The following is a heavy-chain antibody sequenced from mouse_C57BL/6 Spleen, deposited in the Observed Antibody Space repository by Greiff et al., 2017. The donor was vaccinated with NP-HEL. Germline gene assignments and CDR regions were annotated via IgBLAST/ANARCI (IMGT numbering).Heavy chain of an antibody. CDR2: FYPGSGSI. CDR3: ARHEKDYYGSSYYAMDY. J-gene: IGHJ4*01. Sequence: VKLQQSGAELVKPGASVKLSCKASGYTFTEYTIHWVKQRSGQGLEWIGWFYPGSGSIKYNEKFKDKATLTADKSSSTVYMELSRLTSEDSAVYFCARHEKDYYGSSYYAMDYWGQGTSVTVSS. CDR1: GYTFTEYT. V-gene: IGHV1-62-2*01. D-gene: IGHD1-1*01.